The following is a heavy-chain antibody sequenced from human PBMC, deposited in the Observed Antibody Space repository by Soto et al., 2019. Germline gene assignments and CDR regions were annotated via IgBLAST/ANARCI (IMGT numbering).Heavy chain of an antibody. CDR2: IIPIFGTA. CDR1: GGTFSSYA. CDR3: ARAGRSGGSGYYVYYFDY. V-gene: IGHV1-69*13. J-gene: IGHJ4*02. Sequence: ASVKVSCKASGGTFSSYAISWVRQAPGQGLEWMGGIIPIFGTANYAQKFQGRVTITADESTSTAYMELSSLRSEDTAVYYCARAGRSGGSGYYVYYFDYWGQGTLVTVSS. D-gene: IGHD3-22*01.